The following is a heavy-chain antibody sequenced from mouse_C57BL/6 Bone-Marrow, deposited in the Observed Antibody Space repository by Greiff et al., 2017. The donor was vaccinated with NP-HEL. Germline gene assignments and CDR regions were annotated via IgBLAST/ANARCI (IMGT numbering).Heavy chain of an antibody. D-gene: IGHD2-4*01. CDR3: ARDRDYPFAY. CDR1: GFTFSSYA. J-gene: IGHJ3*01. V-gene: IGHV5-4*01. Sequence: VQLKESGGGLVKPGGSLKLSCAASGFTFSSYAMSWVRQTPEKRLEWVATISDGGSYTYYPDNVKGRFTISRDNAKNNLYLQMSHLKSEDTAMYYCARDRDYPFAYWGQGTLVTVSA. CDR2: ISDGGSYT.